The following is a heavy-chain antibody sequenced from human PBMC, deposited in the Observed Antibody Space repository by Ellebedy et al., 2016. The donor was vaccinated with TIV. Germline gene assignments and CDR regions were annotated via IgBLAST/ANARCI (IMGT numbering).Heavy chain of an antibody. V-gene: IGHV3-74*01. CDR1: GFTCSSYW. J-gene: IGHJ4*02. Sequence: GESLKISCAASGFTCSSYWMHWVRQAPGKGLVWVSRINSDGSDTDYADSVKGRFTISRDNAKNTLYLQMNSLRAEDTAVYYCARGYDSLFDYWGQGTLVTVSS. D-gene: IGHD2-2*01. CDR3: ARGYDSLFDY. CDR2: INSDGSDT.